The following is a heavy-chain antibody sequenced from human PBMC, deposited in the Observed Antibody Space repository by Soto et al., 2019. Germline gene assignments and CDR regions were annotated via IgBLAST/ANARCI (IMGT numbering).Heavy chain of an antibody. CDR2: ISTYNANT. J-gene: IGHJ1*01. V-gene: IGHV1-18*01. CDR3: ARERDGSSWSSAESLQY. D-gene: IGHD6-13*01. Sequence: DSVKVSCKAAGYIFSNYGLSWVRQAPGQGLQWMGWISTYNANTYYAQKFQGRVTMTTDTSTSTAYMELMSMRSDDTAVFYCARERDGSSWSSAESLQYWGQGTLVTVSS. CDR1: GYIFSNYG.